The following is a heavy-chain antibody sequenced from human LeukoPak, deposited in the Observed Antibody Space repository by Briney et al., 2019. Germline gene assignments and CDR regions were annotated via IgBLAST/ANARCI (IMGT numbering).Heavy chain of an antibody. CDR2: MSQDGHYI. CDR3: VREYYSSFDY. V-gene: IGHV3-7*01. Sequence: PGGSLRLSCATSGLNFGVFWMAWVRQAPGKGLEWLATMSQDGHYIYYMDSAKGRFSISRDNARNSLFLQMISLRAEDTAVYYCVREYYSSFDYWGQGALVTVSS. J-gene: IGHJ4*02. CDR1: GLNFGVFW. D-gene: IGHD2-21*01.